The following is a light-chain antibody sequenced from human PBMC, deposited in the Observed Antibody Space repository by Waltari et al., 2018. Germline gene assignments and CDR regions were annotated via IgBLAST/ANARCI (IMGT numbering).Light chain of an antibody. CDR2: AAS. CDR1: QSISSF. Sequence: DIQMTQSPSSLSASVGDRVTITCRASQSISSFLNWYQQKPGKAPKILIDAASSLQRGVTSRFSGSVSWTDFTLTISSLQPEDFATYYCQQSYSITCGQGTRLEIK. CDR3: QQSYSIT. J-gene: IGKJ5*01. V-gene: IGKV1-39*01.